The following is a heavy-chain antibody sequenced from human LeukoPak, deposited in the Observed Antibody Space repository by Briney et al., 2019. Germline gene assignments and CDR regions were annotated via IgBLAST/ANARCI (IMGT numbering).Heavy chain of an antibody. Sequence: GGSLRLSCAASGFTFDDYAMHWVRQAPGKGLEWVSGISWNSGSIGYADSVEGRFTVSRDNSKNTLSLHMNSLRAEDTAFYYCTKSLQSITSWAWYFDLWGRGSLVIVSS. D-gene: IGHD2-2*01. J-gene: IGHJ2*01. CDR1: GFTFDDYA. CDR3: TKSLQSITSWAWYFDL. CDR2: ISWNSGSI. V-gene: IGHV3-9*01.